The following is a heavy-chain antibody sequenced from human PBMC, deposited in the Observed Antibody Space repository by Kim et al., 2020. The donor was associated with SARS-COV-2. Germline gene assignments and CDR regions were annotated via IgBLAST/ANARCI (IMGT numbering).Heavy chain of an antibody. J-gene: IGHJ6*02. V-gene: IGHV4-59*13. CDR1: GGSISSYY. Sequence: SETLSLTCTVSGGSISSYYWSWIRQPPGKGLEWIGYIYYSGSTNYNPSLKSRVTISVDTSKNQFSLKLSSVTAADTAVYYCARDMVYCSGGSCYSGYYYYYGMDVWGQGTTVTVSS. CDR3: ARDMVYCSGGSCYSGYYYYYGMDV. CDR2: IYYSGST. D-gene: IGHD2-15*01.